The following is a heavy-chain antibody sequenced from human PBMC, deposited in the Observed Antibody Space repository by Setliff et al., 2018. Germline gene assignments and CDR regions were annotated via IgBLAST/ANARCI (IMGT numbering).Heavy chain of an antibody. CDR3: ARDVFPYHYEGAFDI. D-gene: IGHD3-22*01. CDR2: ISAYNSNK. J-gene: IGHJ3*02. V-gene: IGHV1-18*01. CDR1: GYTFTSYD. Sequence: GASVKVSCKASGYTFTSYDITWVRQAPGHGLEWMGWISAYNSNKKFAQKLQGRVTMTTDTSTSTAYMELRSLRSDDTAVYYCARDVFPYHYEGAFDIWGQGTMVTVSS.